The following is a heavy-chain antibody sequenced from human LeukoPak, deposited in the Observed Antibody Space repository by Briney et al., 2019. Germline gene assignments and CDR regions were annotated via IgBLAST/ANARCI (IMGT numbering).Heavy chain of an antibody. Sequence: SETLSLTCAVYGGSFSGYYWSWIRQPPGKGLEWIWEINHSGRTNYNLSLKSRVAISLDTSKYQLSLKLSSVTAADTYVYYGARSDTAMVYPFDYWGQGTLVTVSS. D-gene: IGHD5-18*01. J-gene: IGHJ4*02. CDR1: GGSFSGYY. CDR3: ARSDTAMVYPFDY. CDR2: INHSGRT. V-gene: IGHV4-34*01.